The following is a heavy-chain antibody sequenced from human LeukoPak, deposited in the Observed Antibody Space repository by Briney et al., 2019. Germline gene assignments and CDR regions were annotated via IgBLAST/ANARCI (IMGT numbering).Heavy chain of an antibody. V-gene: IGHV4-34*01. CDR3: ASGYSYGYSVY. CDR1: GGSFSGYY. Sequence: SETLSLTCAVYGGSFSGYYWSWIRQPPGKGLEWIGEINHSGSTNCNPSLKSRVTISVDTSKNQFSLKLSSVTAADTAVYYCASGYSYGYSVYWGQGTLVTVSS. CDR2: INHSGST. D-gene: IGHD5-18*01. J-gene: IGHJ4*02.